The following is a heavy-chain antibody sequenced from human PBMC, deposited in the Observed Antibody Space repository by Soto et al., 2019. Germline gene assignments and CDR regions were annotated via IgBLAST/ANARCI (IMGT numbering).Heavy chain of an antibody. CDR2: INAANGDT. CDR3: ARDAEELLVLYYFPY. Sequence: QVQLVQSGADVRKPGASVSLSCKASGYTFTNYALHWVRQAPGQSLEWIGWINAANGDTKYSQKFRDRVTITRDTSANIAYMSLSSLRSDDTAVYYCARDAEELLVLYYFPYWGQGAQVSVPS. D-gene: IGHD1-7*01. V-gene: IGHV1-3*01. CDR1: GYTFTNYA. J-gene: IGHJ4*02.